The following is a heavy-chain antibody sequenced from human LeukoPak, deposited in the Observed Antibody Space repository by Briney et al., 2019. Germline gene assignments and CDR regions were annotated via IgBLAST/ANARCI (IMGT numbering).Heavy chain of an antibody. Sequence: SETLSLTCTVSGGSISSYYWSWIRQPPGKGLEWIGYIYYSGRTLYNPSLKSRLTISLDTAKNHFSLNLTSVSAAYTALYYCAREATAGTGALDYWGEGALVTVSS. J-gene: IGHJ4*02. CDR2: IYYSGRT. V-gene: IGHV4-59*12. CDR1: GGSISSYY. D-gene: IGHD6-13*01. CDR3: AREATAGTGALDY.